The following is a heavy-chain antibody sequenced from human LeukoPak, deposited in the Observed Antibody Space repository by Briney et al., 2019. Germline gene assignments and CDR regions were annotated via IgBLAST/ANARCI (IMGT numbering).Heavy chain of an antibody. V-gene: IGHV3-23*01. CDR1: GFTFSSDG. CDR3: AKDSLRTVPKASFDY. D-gene: IGHD2-2*01. CDR2: ISSSGGST. J-gene: IGHJ4*02. Sequence: GGSLRLSCAASGFTFSSDGMSWVRQAPGKGLEWVSGISSSGGSTYYADSVKGRFTISRDNSKNTLFLQMNSLRAEDRAVYYCAKDSLRTVPKASFDYWGQGILVTVSS.